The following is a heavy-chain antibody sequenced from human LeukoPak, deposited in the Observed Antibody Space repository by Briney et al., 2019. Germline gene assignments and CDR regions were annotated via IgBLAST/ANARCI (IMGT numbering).Heavy chain of an antibody. CDR1: GGSISSYY. D-gene: IGHD2-2*01. J-gene: IGHJ4*02. V-gene: IGHV4-59*08. Sequence: SETLSLTCTVSGGSISSYYWSWIRQPPGKGLEWIGYIYYSGSTNYNPSLKSRVTISVDTSKNQFSLKLSPVTAADTAVYYCARLSSRVGYFDYWGQGTLVTVSS. CDR2: IYYSGST. CDR3: ARLSSRVGYFDY.